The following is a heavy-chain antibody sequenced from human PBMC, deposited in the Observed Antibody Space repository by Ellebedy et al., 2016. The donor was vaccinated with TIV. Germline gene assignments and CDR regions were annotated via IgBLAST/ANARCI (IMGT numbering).Heavy chain of an antibody. CDR1: GGSISSSSYY. J-gene: IGHJ6*02. D-gene: IGHD2-15*01. Sequence: PSETLSLTCTVSGGSISSSSYYWGWIRQPPARGLEWIGSIYYSGSTHYNPSLKSRVTISVDTSKKQVSLKLSSVTAADTAVYYCARQGVYCTGGSCYYNYYGMDVWGQGTTVTVSS. CDR3: ARQGVYCTGGSCYYNYYGMDV. CDR2: IYYSGST. V-gene: IGHV4-39*01.